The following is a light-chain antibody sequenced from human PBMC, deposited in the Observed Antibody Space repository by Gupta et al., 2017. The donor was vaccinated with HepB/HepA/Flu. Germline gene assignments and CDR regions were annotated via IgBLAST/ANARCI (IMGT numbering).Light chain of an antibody. CDR2: DTS. CDR1: QDIDFY. J-gene: IGKJ4*01. Sequence: DIQLTQSPSSLSASVGDRVTITCQASQDIDFYLNWYQQKPGKAPNLLIYDTSILETGVPSRFSGRGSGTDFTLTISSLQPEDIATYYCQQYGDLPTFGGGTKVEIK. V-gene: IGKV1-33*01. CDR3: QQYGDLPT.